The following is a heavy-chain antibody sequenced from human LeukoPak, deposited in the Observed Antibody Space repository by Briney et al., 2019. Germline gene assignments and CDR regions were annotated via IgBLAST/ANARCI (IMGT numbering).Heavy chain of an antibody. J-gene: IGHJ5*02. Sequence: ASVKVSCKASGGTFSSYAISWVRQAPGQGLEWMGGIIPIFGTANYAQKFQGRVTMTRDTSTSTVYMELSSLRSEDTAVYYCARGGRQLEDWFDPWGQGTLVTVSS. CDR3: ARGGRQLEDWFDP. D-gene: IGHD6-6*01. CDR2: IIPIFGTA. CDR1: GGTFSSYA. V-gene: IGHV1-69*05.